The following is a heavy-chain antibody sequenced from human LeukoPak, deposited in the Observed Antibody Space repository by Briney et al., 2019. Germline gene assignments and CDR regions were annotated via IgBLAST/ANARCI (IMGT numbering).Heavy chain of an antibody. V-gene: IGHV4-38-2*01. J-gene: IGHJ4*02. Sequence: SETLSLTCAVSGYSISSGDYWGWIRQPPGKGLEWIGSIYHSGSTYYNPSLKSGVTISVDTSKNQFSLKVTSVTAADTAPYYCARGSGYSNYFDYWGQGTLVTVSS. CDR3: ARGSGYSNYFDY. CDR1: GYSISSGDY. CDR2: IYHSGST. D-gene: IGHD5-12*01.